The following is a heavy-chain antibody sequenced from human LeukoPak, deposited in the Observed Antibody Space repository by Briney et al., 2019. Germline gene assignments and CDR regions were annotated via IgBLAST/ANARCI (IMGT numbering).Heavy chain of an antibody. CDR1: GGTFSSYA. CDR2: ISAYNGNT. V-gene: IGHV1-18*01. CDR3: ARWGYDFWSGYFDY. J-gene: IGHJ4*02. D-gene: IGHD3-3*01. Sequence: ASVKVSCKASGGTFSSYAISWVRQAPGQGLEWMGWISAYNGNTNYAQKLQGRVTMTTDTSTSTAYMELRSLRSDDTAVYYCARWGYDFWSGYFDYWGQGTLVTVSS.